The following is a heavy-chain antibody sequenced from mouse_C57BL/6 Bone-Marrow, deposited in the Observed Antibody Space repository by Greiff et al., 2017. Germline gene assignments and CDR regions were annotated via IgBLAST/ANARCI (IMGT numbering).Heavy chain of an antibody. V-gene: IGHV1-76*01. Sequence: VQLQQSGAELVRPGASVKLSCKASGYTFTDYYINWVKPRPGQGLEWIARIYPGSGNTYYNEKFKGKATLTAEKSSSTAYMQLSSLTSEDSAVYFCAREWYFDVWGTGTTVTVSS. CDR1: GYTFTDYY. CDR3: AREWYFDV. CDR2: IYPGSGNT. J-gene: IGHJ1*03.